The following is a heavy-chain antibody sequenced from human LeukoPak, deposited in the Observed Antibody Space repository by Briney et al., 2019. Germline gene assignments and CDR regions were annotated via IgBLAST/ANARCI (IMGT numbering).Heavy chain of an antibody. D-gene: IGHD1-1*01. J-gene: IGHJ4*02. CDR1: AFTFSSYW. V-gene: IGHV3-74*01. Sequence: GGSLRLSCAASAFTFSSYWMHWVRQAPGKGLVWVSRINSDGSSTSYADSVKGRFTISRDNAKNTLYLQMNSLRAEDTAVYYCRGTTTFFDYWGQGTLVTVSS. CDR3: RGTTTFFDY. CDR2: INSDGSST.